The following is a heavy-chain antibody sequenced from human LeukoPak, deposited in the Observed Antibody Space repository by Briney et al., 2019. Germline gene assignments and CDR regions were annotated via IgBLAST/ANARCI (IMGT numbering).Heavy chain of an antibody. D-gene: IGHD3-10*01. J-gene: IGHJ4*02. Sequence: PSETLSLTCTVSGGSISSYYWSWIRQPPGKGLEWIGYIYYSGSTNYNPSLKSRVTISVDTSKNQFSLKLSSVTAADTAVYYCARSAAGGRTFDYWGQGTLVTVSS. CDR3: ARSAAGGRTFDY. V-gene: IGHV4-59*01. CDR2: IYYSGST. CDR1: GGSISSYY.